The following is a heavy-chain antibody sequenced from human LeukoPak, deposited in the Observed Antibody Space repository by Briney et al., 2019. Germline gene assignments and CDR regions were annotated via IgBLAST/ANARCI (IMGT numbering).Heavy chain of an antibody. CDR3: AKDDLGYCSSTSCQFDP. V-gene: IGHV3-23*01. J-gene: IGHJ5*02. CDR1: GFTFSSYA. CDR2: ISGSGGST. Sequence: GGSLRHSCSASGFTFSSYAMSWVRQAPGKGLEWVSAISGSGGSTYYADSVKGRFTISRDNSKNTLYLQMNSLRAEDTAVYYCAKDDLGYCSSTSCQFDPWGQGTLVTVSS. D-gene: IGHD2-2*01.